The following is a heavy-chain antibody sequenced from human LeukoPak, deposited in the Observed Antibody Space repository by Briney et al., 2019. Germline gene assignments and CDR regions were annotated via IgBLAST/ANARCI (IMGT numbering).Heavy chain of an antibody. CDR3: ARDPAFMKNAFDI. CDR1: GGSISSSSYY. CDR2: LYYSGST. D-gene: IGHD3-16*01. J-gene: IGHJ3*02. Sequence: TSETLSLTCTVSGGSISSSSYYWGWIRQPPGKGLEWIGSLYYSGSTYYNPSLKSRVTMSVDTSKNQFSLKLSSVTAADTAVYYCARDPAFMKNAFDIWGQGTMVTVSS. V-gene: IGHV4-39*07.